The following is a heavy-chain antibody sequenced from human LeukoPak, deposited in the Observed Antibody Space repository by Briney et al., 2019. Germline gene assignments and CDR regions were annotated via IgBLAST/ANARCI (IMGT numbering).Heavy chain of an antibody. CDR3: ARVSAVTYYFDH. D-gene: IGHD4-17*01. CDR1: GGSISSGDYY. J-gene: IGHJ4*02. CDR2: IYYSGST. V-gene: IGHV4-30-4*01. Sequence: SETLSLTCTVSGGSISSGDYYWSWIRQPPGKGLEWIGYIYYSGSTYYSPSLKSRVTISVDTSKNQFSLKLSSVTAADTAVYYCARVSAVTYYFDHWGQGTLVTVSS.